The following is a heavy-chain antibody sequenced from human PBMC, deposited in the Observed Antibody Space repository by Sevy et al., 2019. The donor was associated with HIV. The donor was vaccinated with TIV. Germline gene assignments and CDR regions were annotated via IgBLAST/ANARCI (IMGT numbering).Heavy chain of an antibody. V-gene: IGHV1-24*01. Sequence: ASVKVSCKVSGYTLTQLSMHWVRQAPGKGLEWMGSFDPEDGETLYAQNFQGRVTMTEETSTDTAYMALSSLRSEETAIYYCATTKDYYDSSGSPFDYWGQGTLVTVSS. D-gene: IGHD3-22*01. J-gene: IGHJ4*02. CDR3: ATTKDYYDSSGSPFDY. CDR1: GYTLTQLS. CDR2: FDPEDGET.